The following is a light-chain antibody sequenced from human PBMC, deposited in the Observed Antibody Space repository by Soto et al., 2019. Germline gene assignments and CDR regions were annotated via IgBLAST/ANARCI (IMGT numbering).Light chain of an antibody. CDR2: TAS. V-gene: IGKV1-9*01. Sequence: DIQLTQSPSFLSASVGDRVTITCRASQGITNYLAWYQQKPGKAPKPLIYTASTLQSGVPSRFSGSGAGTEFTLPITGLQPEDFATYFCQQFHTYPWTFGQGTKVEIK. J-gene: IGKJ1*01. CDR3: QQFHTYPWT. CDR1: QGITNY.